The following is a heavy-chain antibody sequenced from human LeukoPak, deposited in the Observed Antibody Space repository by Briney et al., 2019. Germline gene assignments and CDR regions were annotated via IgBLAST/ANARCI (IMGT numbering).Heavy chain of an antibody. CDR1: GGTFSNYA. CDR3: ARATWAAGVPGVY. V-gene: IGHV1-69*04. CDR2: IIPILGIA. J-gene: IGHJ4*02. Sequence: GSSVKVSCKASGGTFSNYAINWVRQAPGQGLEWMGRIIPILGIANYAQEFQGRVTITADKSTSTAYMELSSLRSEDTAVYYCARATWAAGVPGVYWGQGTLVTVSS. D-gene: IGHD6-13*01.